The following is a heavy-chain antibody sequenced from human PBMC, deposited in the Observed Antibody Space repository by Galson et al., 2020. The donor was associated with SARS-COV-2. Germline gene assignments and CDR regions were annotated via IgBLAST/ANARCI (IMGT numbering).Heavy chain of an antibody. Sequence: SGPTLVKPTQTITLTCTFSGFSLSTSGAGVGWIRQPPGTALQWLPLLSSADDKRYSPSLKSRLTITKDTSKTQVVLTMTNMDPVDTATYYGAHINAAFWGSYRTWGQGTLVTVSS. V-gene: IGHV2-5*02. J-gene: IGHJ4*02. D-gene: IGHD3-16*02. CDR1: GFSLSTSGAG. CDR3: AHINAAFWGSYRT. CDR2: LSSADDK.